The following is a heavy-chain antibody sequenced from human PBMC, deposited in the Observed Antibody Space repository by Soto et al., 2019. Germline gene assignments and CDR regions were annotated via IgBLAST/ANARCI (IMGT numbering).Heavy chain of an antibody. CDR2: INPSGGST. CDR1: GYTFTSYY. Sequence: ASVKVSCKASGYTFTSYYMHWVRQAPGQGLEWMGIINPSGGSTSYAQKFQGRVTMTRDTSTSTVYMELSSLRSEDTAVYYCARDPYHTPYSGSPYFDYWGQGTLVTVSS. CDR3: ARDPYHTPYSGSPYFDY. J-gene: IGHJ4*02. D-gene: IGHD1-26*01. V-gene: IGHV1-46*01.